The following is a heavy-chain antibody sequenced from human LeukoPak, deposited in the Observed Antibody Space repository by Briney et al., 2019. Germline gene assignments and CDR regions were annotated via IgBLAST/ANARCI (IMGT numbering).Heavy chain of an antibody. CDR2: INPKSGGT. D-gene: IGHD4-23*01. Sequence: ASVKVFCKASGYTFSGYYFHWVRQAPGQGLEWMGWINPKSGGTNYAQKFQGRVTMARDTSINTAYMELSGLTSDDTAVYYCARDQGGAVVTPFDYWGQGTLVTVSS. V-gene: IGHV1-2*02. CDR3: ARDQGGAVVTPFDY. CDR1: GYTFSGYY. J-gene: IGHJ4*02.